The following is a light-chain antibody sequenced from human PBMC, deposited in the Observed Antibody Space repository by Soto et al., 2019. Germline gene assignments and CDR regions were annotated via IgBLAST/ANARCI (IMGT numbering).Light chain of an antibody. V-gene: IGKV3-15*01. Sequence: EIVMTQSPATLSVSPGERATLSCRASQSVSSNLAWYQQKPGQAPRLLIYGASTRATGIPARFSGSGSGTDFTLTISSLQPEDFATYYCQQSYSTRITFGQGTLLEI. CDR1: QSVSSN. CDR2: GAS. J-gene: IGKJ5*01. CDR3: QQSYSTRIT.